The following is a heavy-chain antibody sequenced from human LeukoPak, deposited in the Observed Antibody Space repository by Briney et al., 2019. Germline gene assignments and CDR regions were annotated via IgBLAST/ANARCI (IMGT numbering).Heavy chain of an antibody. Sequence: ASVKVSCKAAGYTFTGYYMYWVRQAPGQGLEWMGWINPNSDDTNYAQKFQGRVTLTRDTSLSTAYMELSRLRSDDTAVYYCARTPYSSGTYDYWGQGTLVTVSS. D-gene: IGHD1-26*01. CDR3: ARTPYSSGTYDY. V-gene: IGHV1-2*02. J-gene: IGHJ4*02. CDR2: INPNSDDT. CDR1: GYTFTGYY.